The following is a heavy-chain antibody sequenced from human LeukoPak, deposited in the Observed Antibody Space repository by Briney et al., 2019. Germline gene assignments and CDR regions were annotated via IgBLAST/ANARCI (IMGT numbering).Heavy chain of an antibody. J-gene: IGHJ4*02. D-gene: IGHD1-1*01. CDR2: INHSGST. Sequence: SETLSPTCAVYGGSFSGYYWSWIRQPPGKGLEWIGEINHSGSTNYNPSLKSRVTISVDTSKNQFSLKLSSVTAADTAVYYCARVKELERRLGSNFDYWGQGTLVTVSS. CDR1: GGSFSGYY. V-gene: IGHV4-34*01. CDR3: ARVKELERRLGSNFDY.